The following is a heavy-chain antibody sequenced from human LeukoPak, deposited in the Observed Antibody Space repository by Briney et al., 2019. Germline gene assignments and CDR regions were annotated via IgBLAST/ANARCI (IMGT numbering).Heavy chain of an antibody. CDR2: IIHIFGTA. V-gene: IGHV1-69*05. D-gene: IGHD3-22*01. Sequence: GASVKVSCKASGGTFSSYAISWVRQAPGQGLEWMGGIIHIFGTANYAQKFQGRGTITTDEPTSTAYMELSSLRSEDTDVYYCARGRPALVVITYFDYWGQGTLVTVSS. J-gene: IGHJ4*02. CDR3: ARGRPALVVITYFDY. CDR1: GGTFSSYA.